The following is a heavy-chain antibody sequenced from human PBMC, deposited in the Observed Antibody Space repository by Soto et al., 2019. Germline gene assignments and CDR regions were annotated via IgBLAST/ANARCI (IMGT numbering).Heavy chain of an antibody. CDR1: GGSISSGGYY. J-gene: IGHJ6*02. V-gene: IGHV4-31*03. Sequence: SETLSLTCTVSGGSISSGGYYWSWIRQHPGKGLEWIGYIYYSGSTYYNPSLKSRVTISVDTSKNQFSLKLSSVTAADTAVYYCARANGFGGNYYYYGMDVWGQGTTVTVSS. CDR3: ARANGFGGNYYYYGMDV. CDR2: IYYSGST. D-gene: IGHD3-10*01.